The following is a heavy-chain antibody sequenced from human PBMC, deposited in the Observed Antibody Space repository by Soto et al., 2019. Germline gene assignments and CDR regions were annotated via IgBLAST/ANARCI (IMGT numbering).Heavy chain of an antibody. CDR1: GFMFNDYE. CDR2: ISEGGTTT. D-gene: IGHD3-16*01. V-gene: IGHV3-48*03. J-gene: IGHJ4*02. Sequence: EVQLVESGGGLAQSGGSLRLSCAASGFMFNDYEMNWVRQAPGKGLEWVSYISEGGTTTHYTDSVKGRFTISRDNDKESLYLQMNSLAPEATATYFCVRDARGGGLLLWDCWGQGVVVSVSS. CDR3: VRDARGGGLLLWDC.